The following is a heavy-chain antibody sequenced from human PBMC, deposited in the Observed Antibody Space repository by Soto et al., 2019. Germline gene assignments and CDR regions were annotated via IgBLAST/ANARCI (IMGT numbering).Heavy chain of an antibody. CDR2: ISSSSSTI. D-gene: IGHD2-2*01. Sequence: PGGSLRLSCAASGFTFSSYSMNWVRQAPGKGLEWVSYISSSSSTIYYADSVKGRFTIPRDNAKNSLYLQMNSLRDEDTAVYYCARTGWVPAAIRLSSSGSNFDYWGQGTLVTVSS. J-gene: IGHJ4*02. V-gene: IGHV3-48*02. CDR1: GFTFSSYS. CDR3: ARTGWVPAAIRLSSSGSNFDY.